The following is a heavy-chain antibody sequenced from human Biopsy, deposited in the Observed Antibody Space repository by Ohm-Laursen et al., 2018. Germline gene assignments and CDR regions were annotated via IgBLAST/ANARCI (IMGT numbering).Heavy chain of an antibody. V-gene: IGHV4-59*01. D-gene: IGHD2/OR15-2a*01. CDR1: GGSISSDY. CDR2: IYYSGRT. J-gene: IGHJ6*02. Sequence: TLSLTWTVSGGSISSDYWSWIRQTPGKGLEWIGYIYYSGRTNYNPSLKSRVTISVDTSKNQFSLRLNSVTAADTAVYYCARATNSTGWPYYYFYGMDVWGQGTTVTVSS. CDR3: ARATNSTGWPYYYFYGMDV.